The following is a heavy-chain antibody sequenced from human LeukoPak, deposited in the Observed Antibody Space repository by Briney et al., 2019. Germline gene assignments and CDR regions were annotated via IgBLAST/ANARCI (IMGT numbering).Heavy chain of an antibody. D-gene: IGHD6-19*01. V-gene: IGHV3-23*01. CDR3: AKDLGLDGPYPFDI. J-gene: IGHJ3*02. CDR1: GFTFSSYA. CDR2: ISGSGGST. Sequence: PGGSLRLSCAAPGFTFSSYAMSWVRQAPGKGLEWVSTISGSGGSTYYADSVKGRFTISRDNSKNTLYLQMNSLRAECTGVYYCAKDLGLDGPYPFDIGGQGTMVTVSS.